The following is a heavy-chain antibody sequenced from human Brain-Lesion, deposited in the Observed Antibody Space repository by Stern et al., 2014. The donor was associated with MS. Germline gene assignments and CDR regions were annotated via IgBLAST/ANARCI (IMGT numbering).Heavy chain of an antibody. CDR1: GFTFSNYW. D-gene: IGHD3-10*01. Sequence: MQLVHSGGGLVQPGGSLRLSCAASGFTFSNYWMHWVRQAPGKGLVWVSRVNNDGRRTSYADSVKGRFTMSRDNAKNTLYLQMNSLRVEDTAIYYCARGERWFDSWGQGTLVTVSS. J-gene: IGHJ5*01. V-gene: IGHV3-74*02. CDR2: VNNDGRRT. CDR3: ARGERWFDS.